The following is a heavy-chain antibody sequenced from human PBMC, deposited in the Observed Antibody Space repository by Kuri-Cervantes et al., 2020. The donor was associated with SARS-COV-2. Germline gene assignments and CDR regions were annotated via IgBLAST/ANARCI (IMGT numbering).Heavy chain of an antibody. CDR3: ATARFQWELLPLSS. Sequence: ASVKVSCKVSGYTLTELSMHWVRQAPGKGLEWMGGFDPEDGETIYAQKFQGRVTMTEDTSTDTAYMELNSLRSEDTAVYYCATARFQWELLPLSSWGQGTLVTVSS. CDR2: FDPEDGET. D-gene: IGHD1-26*01. J-gene: IGHJ5*02. V-gene: IGHV1-24*01. CDR1: GYTLTELS.